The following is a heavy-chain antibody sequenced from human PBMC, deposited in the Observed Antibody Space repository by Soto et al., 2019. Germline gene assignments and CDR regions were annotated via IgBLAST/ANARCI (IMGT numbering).Heavy chain of an antibody. Sequence: QLLLQESGPGLVKPSETLSLTCFVSGGSMRSSHYYWGWLRQPPGKGLEWIGQIYYTGNTLYNPSLRSRVIISVGISKSHISGGLKSVIAADTAVFDCARRGANCVGSDGWFDPWVQESLVTVTS. D-gene: IGHD2-8*01. J-gene: IGHJ5*02. CDR2: IYYTGNT. CDR3: ARRGANCVGSDGWFDP. CDR1: GGSMRSSHYY. V-gene: IGHV4-39*02.